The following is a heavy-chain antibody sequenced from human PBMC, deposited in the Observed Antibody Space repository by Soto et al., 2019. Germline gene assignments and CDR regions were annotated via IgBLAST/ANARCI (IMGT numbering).Heavy chain of an antibody. CDR3: ARGPPWMDAIDI. D-gene: IGHD5-12*01. V-gene: IGHV4-31*03. Sequence: TLSLTCTVSGGSINSGTYHWIWIRQHPGKGLEWIGYIYYSGSTYYNPSLKSRVTISVDTSKNQFSLKLTSVTAADTAVYYCARGPPWMDAIDIWGQGTKVTVSS. CDR2: IYYSGST. CDR1: GGSINSGTYH. J-gene: IGHJ3*02.